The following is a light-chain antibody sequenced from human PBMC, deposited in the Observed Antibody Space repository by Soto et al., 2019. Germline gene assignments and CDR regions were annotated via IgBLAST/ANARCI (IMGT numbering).Light chain of an antibody. V-gene: IGKV1-5*03. CDR2: KAS. CDR3: QQGSNNQNT. Sequence: DIQMTQSPSTLSGSVGDRVTITCRASQTISSWLAWYQQKPGKAPKLLIYKASTLKSGVPSRFSGSGSGTEFTLTISSLQPDDFATYFCQQGSNNQNTFGQGTKLEIK. CDR1: QTISSW. J-gene: IGKJ2*01.